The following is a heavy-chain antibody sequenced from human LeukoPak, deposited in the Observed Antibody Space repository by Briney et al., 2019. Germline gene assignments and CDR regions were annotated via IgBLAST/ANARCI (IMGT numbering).Heavy chain of an antibody. J-gene: IGHJ4*02. Sequence: PGGSLRLSCAASGFTFSSYSMNWVRQAAGKGLEWVSHISSSSSTIYYADSVKGRFTISRDNAKNSLYLQMNSLRAEDTAVYYCARAGCTSSDYFGSFFDYWGQGTLVTVSS. CDR1: GFTFSSYS. CDR2: ISSSSSTI. D-gene: IGHD3-10*01. V-gene: IGHV3-48*01. CDR3: ARAGCTSSDYFGSFFDY.